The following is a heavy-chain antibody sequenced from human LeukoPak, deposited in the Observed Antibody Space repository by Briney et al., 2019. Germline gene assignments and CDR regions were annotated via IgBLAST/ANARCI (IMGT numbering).Heavy chain of an antibody. D-gene: IGHD2-2*02. J-gene: IGHJ4*02. CDR3: ARATPPIPIFYFNF. CDR1: GFSFNTYA. CDR2: ISNTGGST. Sequence: GSLRLSCAASGFSFNTYAMSWVRQAPGKGLEWVSAISNTGGSTYYADSVKGRFTISRDKSKNTLSLQMNSLRAEDTAVYYCARATPPIPIFYFNFWGGETLATVSS. V-gene: IGHV3-23*01.